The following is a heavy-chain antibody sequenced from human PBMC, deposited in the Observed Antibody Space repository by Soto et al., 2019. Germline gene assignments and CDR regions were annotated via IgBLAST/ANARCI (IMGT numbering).Heavy chain of an antibody. D-gene: IGHD2-8*01. CDR2: ISDNSSVI. CDR1: GFTFSTYS. V-gene: IGHV3-48*02. Sequence: EVQLVGSGGGLVQPGGSLRLSCAASGFTFSTYSINWVRQAPGKGLEWISYISDNSSVIYYADAVKGRFTISRDNAKNSLYLQMNSLRDEDTAVYYCARDRDAYCSKGICSGPYFDYWGQGTLVTVSS. CDR3: ARDRDAYCSKGICSGPYFDY. J-gene: IGHJ4*02.